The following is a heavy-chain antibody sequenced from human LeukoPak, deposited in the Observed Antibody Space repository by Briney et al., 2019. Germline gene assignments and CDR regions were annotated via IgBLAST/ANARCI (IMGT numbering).Heavy chain of an antibody. D-gene: IGHD1-1*01. CDR3: ANYLRNVHYYMDV. Sequence: ASETLSLTCSVSGGSFDSKYWSWIRQPPGKGLEWIGYIYTNGSTNFNPSLTSRVAMSIDTSKNQFSLEVYSVTAADPAVYYCANYLRNVHYYMDVWGKGTTVIVSS. CDR1: GGSFDSKY. CDR2: IYTNGST. J-gene: IGHJ6*03. V-gene: IGHV4-4*09.